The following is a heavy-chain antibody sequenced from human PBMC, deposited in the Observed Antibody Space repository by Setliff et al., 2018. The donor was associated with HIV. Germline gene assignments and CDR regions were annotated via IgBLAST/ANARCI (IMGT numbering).Heavy chain of an antibody. Sequence: SETLSLTCTVSGGSISSYYWSWIRQHPGKGLEWIGYIYYSGSTYSNPSLKSRVTISVDTSKNQFSLKLSSVTAADTAVYYCARGDTYYHDSSGYVKSALDCFDVWGQGTMVTVSS. CDR2: IYYSGST. D-gene: IGHD3-22*01. CDR3: ARGDTYYHDSSGYVKSALDCFDV. J-gene: IGHJ3*01. V-gene: IGHV4-59*08. CDR1: GGSISSYY.